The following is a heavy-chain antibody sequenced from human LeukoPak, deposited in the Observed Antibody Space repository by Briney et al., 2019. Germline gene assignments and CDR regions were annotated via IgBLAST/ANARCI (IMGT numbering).Heavy chain of an antibody. Sequence: GGSLRLSCAASGFTFSSYGMHWVRQAPGKGLEWVAFIRYDGSNKYYADSVKGRFTISRDNSKNTLYLQMNSLRAEDTAVYYCARDMYSKAYYMDVWGKGTTVTISS. J-gene: IGHJ6*03. CDR2: IRYDGSNK. CDR3: ARDMYSKAYYMDV. CDR1: GFTFSSYG. V-gene: IGHV3-30*02. D-gene: IGHD6-13*01.